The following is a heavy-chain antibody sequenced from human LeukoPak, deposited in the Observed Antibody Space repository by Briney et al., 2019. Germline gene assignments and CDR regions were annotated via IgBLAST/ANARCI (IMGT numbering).Heavy chain of an antibody. J-gene: IGHJ4*02. D-gene: IGHD1-26*01. CDR2: INPSSGGT. Sequence: ASVKVSCKASGYTFTGYYMHWVRQAPGQGVEWMGWINPSSGGTNYAQKFQGRVTMTRDTSISTAYMELSRLRSDDTAVYYCARAGSYKDFYYFDYWGQGTLVTVSS. CDR3: ARAGSYKDFYYFDY. CDR1: GYTFTGYY. V-gene: IGHV1-2*02.